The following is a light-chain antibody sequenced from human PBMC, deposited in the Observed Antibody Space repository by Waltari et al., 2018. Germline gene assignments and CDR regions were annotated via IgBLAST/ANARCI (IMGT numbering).Light chain of an antibody. Sequence: ELVLTQSPPTLSLSPGDTAPPSCRASQSVGSYLAWYQQKPGQPPRLLIYDASNRATGVPARFRGSGSGTEFTLTISSLEAEDFAVYYCQQRSNWTPHTFGQGARLEIK. J-gene: IGKJ2*01. V-gene: IGKV3-11*01. CDR2: DAS. CDR1: QSVGSY. CDR3: QQRSNWTPHT.